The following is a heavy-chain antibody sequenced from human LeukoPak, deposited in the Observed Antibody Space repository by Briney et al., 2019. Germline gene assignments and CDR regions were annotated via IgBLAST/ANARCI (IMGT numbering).Heavy chain of an antibody. Sequence: GTSLRLSCAASGFTFSSYEMNWVRQAPGKGLEWVSYISSSGFTIYYADSVKGRFTISRDNAKNSLYLQMNSLRAEDTAVYYCARDKICSSTSCVYYYGMDVWGQGTTVTVSS. CDR3: ARDKICSSTSCVYYYGMDV. CDR2: ISSSGFTI. D-gene: IGHD2-2*01. J-gene: IGHJ6*02. CDR1: GFTFSSYE. V-gene: IGHV3-48*03.